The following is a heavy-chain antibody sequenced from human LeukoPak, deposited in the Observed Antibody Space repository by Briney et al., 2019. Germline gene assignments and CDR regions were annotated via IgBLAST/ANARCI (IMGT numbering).Heavy chain of an antibody. CDR2: IKEDGSDK. D-gene: IGHD2-8*01. J-gene: IGHJ4*02. CDR3: ARLVANGARDY. CDR1: GFTLSSYW. V-gene: IGHV3-7*01. Sequence: PGGSLRLSCAASGFTLSSYWMSWVRQAPGKGLEWVANIKEDGSDKYYMDSVKGRFTISRDNAKNSLYLQMNSLRAEDTAVYYCARLVANGARDYWGQGTLVTVSS.